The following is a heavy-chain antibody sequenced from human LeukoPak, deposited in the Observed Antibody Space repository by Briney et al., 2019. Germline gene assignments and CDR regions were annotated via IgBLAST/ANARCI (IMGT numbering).Heavy chain of an antibody. Sequence: SETLFLTCTVSGYSISSGYYWGWIRQPPGKGLEWVGSIYHSGSTYYNPSLKSRVTISVDTSKNQFSLKLSSVTAADTAVYYCAREGPEVGGFDMDVWGKGTTVTVSS. CDR3: AREGPEVGGFDMDV. J-gene: IGHJ6*03. CDR1: GYSISSGYY. CDR2: IYHSGST. V-gene: IGHV4-38-2*02. D-gene: IGHD3-10*01.